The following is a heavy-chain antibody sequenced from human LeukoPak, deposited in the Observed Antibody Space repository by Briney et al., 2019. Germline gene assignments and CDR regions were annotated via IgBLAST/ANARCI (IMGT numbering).Heavy chain of an antibody. J-gene: IGHJ6*02. CDR1: GFTFSSYE. V-gene: IGHV3-23*01. Sequence: GGSLRLSCAASGFTFSSYEMNWVRQSPGKRLEWVSGISGTGVTRHYADSVKGRLTISRDNSKSTLYLQMSSLRAEDTAVYYCAKGESPQYMVRGVPYYYYVMDVWGQGTTVTVAS. D-gene: IGHD3-10*01. CDR3: AKGESPQYMVRGVPYYYYVMDV. CDR2: ISGTGVTR.